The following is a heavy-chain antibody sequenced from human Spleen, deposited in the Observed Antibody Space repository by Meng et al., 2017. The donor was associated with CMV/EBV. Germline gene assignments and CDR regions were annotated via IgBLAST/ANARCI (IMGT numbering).Heavy chain of an antibody. Sequence: SCKASGYTFTDCYIHGMRQAPGQGPEWMGWVSPNRGDTNYAQKFQGRVTMTRDTSISTAYMELSRLRSDDTAVYYCARRIPSIQFDHWGQGTLVTVSS. CDR1: GYTFTDCY. D-gene: IGHD6-6*01. J-gene: IGHJ4*02. CDR3: ARRIPSIQFDH. CDR2: VSPNRGDT. V-gene: IGHV1-2*02.